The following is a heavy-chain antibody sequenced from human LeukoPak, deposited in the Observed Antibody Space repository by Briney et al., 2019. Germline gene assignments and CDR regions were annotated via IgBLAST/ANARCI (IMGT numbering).Heavy chain of an antibody. V-gene: IGHV3-23*01. CDR1: GFTFSDYY. CDR2: ISGSGGST. J-gene: IGHJ4*02. D-gene: IGHD6-19*01. CDR3: AKTWGLEQWLSY. Sequence: PGGSLRLSCAASGFTFSDYYMSWIRQAPGKGLEWVSAISGSGGSTYYADSVKGRFTISRDNSKNTLYLQMNSLRAEDTAVYYCAKTWGLEQWLSYWGQGTLVTVSS.